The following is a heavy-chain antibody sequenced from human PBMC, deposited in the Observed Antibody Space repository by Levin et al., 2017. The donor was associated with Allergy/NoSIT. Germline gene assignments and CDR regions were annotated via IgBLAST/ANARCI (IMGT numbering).Heavy chain of an antibody. J-gene: IGHJ3*02. D-gene: IGHD2-21*02. CDR3: AAIAGATPQENCGGDCYSDAFDI. CDR1: GFTFTSSA. Sequence: SVKVSCKASGFTFTSSAMQWVRQARGQRLEWIGWIVVGSGNTNYAQKFQERVTITRDMSTSTAYMELSSLRSEDTAVYYCAAIAGATPQENCGGDCYSDAFDIWGQGTMVTVSS. CDR2: IVVGSGNT. V-gene: IGHV1-58*02.